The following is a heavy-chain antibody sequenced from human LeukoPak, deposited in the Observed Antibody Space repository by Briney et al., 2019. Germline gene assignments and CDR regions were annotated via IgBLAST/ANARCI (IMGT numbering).Heavy chain of an antibody. CDR3: ARDHSTTGTYPADY. J-gene: IGHJ4*02. CDR1: GFTFSCYA. Sequence: PGGSLRLSWAASGFTFSCYAMSWVRQAPGKGLEWVSAISGSGGSTYYADSVKGRFTISRDNSKNTLYLQMNSLRVEDSAVYYCARDHSTTGTYPADYWGQGTLVTVSS. CDR2: ISGSGGST. D-gene: IGHD1-26*01. V-gene: IGHV3-23*01.